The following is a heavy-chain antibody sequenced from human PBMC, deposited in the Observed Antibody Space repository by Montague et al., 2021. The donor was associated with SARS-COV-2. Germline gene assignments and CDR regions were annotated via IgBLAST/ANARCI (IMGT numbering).Heavy chain of an antibody. Sequence: CAISGDSVSSNNVAWNWIRQSPSRGLEWLGRTNYRSKWHYDYAVPVKSRILIIPNTSENQFSLQLNSVTPEDTAVYYCASGLWFGELLSLYYYYGMDVWGQGTTVTVSS. J-gene: IGHJ6*02. CDR1: GDSVSSNNVA. CDR2: TNYRSKWHY. V-gene: IGHV6-1*01. D-gene: IGHD3-10*01. CDR3: ASGLWFGELLSLYYYYGMDV.